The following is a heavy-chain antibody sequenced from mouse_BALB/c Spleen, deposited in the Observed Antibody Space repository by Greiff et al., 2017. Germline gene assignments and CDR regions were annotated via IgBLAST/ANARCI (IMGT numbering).Heavy chain of an antibody. J-gene: IGHJ1*01. D-gene: IGHD2-1*01. V-gene: IGHV1S29*02. Sequence: VQLKQSGPELVKPGASVKISCKASGYTFTDYNMHWVKQSHGKSLEWIGYIYPYNGGTGYNQKFKSKATLTVDNSSSTAYMELRSLTSEDSAVYYCARCYYGNYAYFDVWGAGTTVTVSS. CDR3: ARCYYGNYAYFDV. CDR2: IYPYNGGT. CDR1: GYTFTDYN.